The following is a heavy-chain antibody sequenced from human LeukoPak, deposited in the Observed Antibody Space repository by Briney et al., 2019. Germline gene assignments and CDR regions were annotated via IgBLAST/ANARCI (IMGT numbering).Heavy chain of an antibody. V-gene: IGHV3-48*04. D-gene: IGHD6-19*01. J-gene: IGHJ3*02. CDR3: ARPPGSIAVAGYDAFDI. Sequence: PGGSLRLSCAASGFTFSSYSMNWVRQAPGKGLEWVSYISSSSSTIYYADSVKGRFTISRDNAKNSLYLQMNSLRAEDTAVYYCARPPGSIAVAGYDAFDIWGQGTMVTVSS. CDR2: ISSSSSTI. CDR1: GFTFSSYS.